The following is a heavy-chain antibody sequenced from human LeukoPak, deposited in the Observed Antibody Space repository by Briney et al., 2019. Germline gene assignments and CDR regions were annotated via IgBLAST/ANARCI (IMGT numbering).Heavy chain of an antibody. CDR3: AKNGPGLDYFDY. D-gene: IGHD3-10*01. Sequence: PGGSLRLSCAASGFTFSSYWMHWVRQAPGKGLVWVSRINSDGRDTTYADSVKGRFTISRDNAKNTLYLQMNSLRAEDTAVYYCAKNGPGLDYFDYWGQGTLVTVSS. CDR1: GFTFSSYW. J-gene: IGHJ4*02. V-gene: IGHV3-74*01. CDR2: INSDGRDT.